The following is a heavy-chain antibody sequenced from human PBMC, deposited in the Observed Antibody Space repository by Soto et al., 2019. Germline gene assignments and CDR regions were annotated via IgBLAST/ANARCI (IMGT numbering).Heavy chain of an antibody. J-gene: IGHJ4*02. V-gene: IGHV1-69*12. CDR3: VRVVAIPGYPDH. CDR2: IVPIVGTT. Sequence: QVQLVQSGAEVRQPASSVKVSCKTSGGTFSSYAISWVLQAPGQGLEWMGGIVPIVGTTTYAQKFQGRVTITADEATSTAYMQLSRLRSDDTAVYYCVRVVAIPGYPDHWGQGTLVTVSS. D-gene: IGHD5-12*01. CDR1: GGTFSSYA.